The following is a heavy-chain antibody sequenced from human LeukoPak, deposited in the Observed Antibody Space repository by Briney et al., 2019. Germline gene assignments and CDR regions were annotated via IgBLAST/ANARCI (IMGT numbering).Heavy chain of an antibody. V-gene: IGHV3-21*01. Sequence: GGSLRLSCAASGFTFSSYAMNWVRQAPGKGLEWVSSISSSSSYIYYADSVKGRFTISRDNAKNSLYLQMNSLRAEDTAVYYCARRHDYSNYPDYWGQGTLVTVSS. J-gene: IGHJ4*02. CDR3: ARRHDYSNYPDY. D-gene: IGHD4-11*01. CDR2: ISSSSSYI. CDR1: GFTFSSYA.